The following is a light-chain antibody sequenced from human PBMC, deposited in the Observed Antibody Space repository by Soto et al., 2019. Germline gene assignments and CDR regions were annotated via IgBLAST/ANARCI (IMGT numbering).Light chain of an antibody. J-gene: IGLJ2*01. Sequence: QAVLTQPPSGSGAPGQRVTISCTGSSADIGAGYDVHWYQQLPGTAPKLLIYGNSNRPSGVPDRFSGSKSGTSASLAVTGLQAEDEADYYCQSYDSSLSGSLFGGGTKVTVL. CDR3: QSYDSSLSGSL. CDR2: GNS. V-gene: IGLV1-40*01. CDR1: SADIGAGYD.